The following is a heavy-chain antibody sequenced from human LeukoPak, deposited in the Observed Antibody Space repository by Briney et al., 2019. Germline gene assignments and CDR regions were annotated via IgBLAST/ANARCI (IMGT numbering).Heavy chain of an antibody. Sequence: SETLSLTCAVYGGSFSGYYWSWIRQPPGKGLEWIGEINHSGSTNYSPSLKSRVTISVDTSKNQFSLRLSSVTAADTAVYYCARVDYGSGSYVKDAFDIWGQGTMVTVSS. CDR1: GGSFSGYY. J-gene: IGHJ3*02. CDR3: ARVDYGSGSYVKDAFDI. CDR2: INHSGST. D-gene: IGHD3-10*01. V-gene: IGHV4-34*01.